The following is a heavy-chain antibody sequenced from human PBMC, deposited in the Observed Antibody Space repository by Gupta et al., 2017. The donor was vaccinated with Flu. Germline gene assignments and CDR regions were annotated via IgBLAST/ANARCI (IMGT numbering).Heavy chain of an antibody. V-gene: IGHV1-3*01. CDR3: ARGHQIVPEI. D-gene: IGHD1-14*01. CDR2: ANAGSARS. J-gene: IGHJ4*02. CDR1: GFTFTNSE. Sequence: QVRLEESGAAMTKPGASVKVSCKASGFTFTNSETHWLRYDPGQRPEWLGWANAGSARSRVSPKFQGRVTMTKGPSATEAYLEVADLKSEDAAVYDCARGHQIVPEIWGQGTLVTVSS.